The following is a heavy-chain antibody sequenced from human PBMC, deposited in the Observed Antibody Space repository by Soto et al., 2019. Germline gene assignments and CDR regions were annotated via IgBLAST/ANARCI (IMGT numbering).Heavy chain of an antibody. D-gene: IGHD3-16*01. CDR1: GVSIGSHY. CDR3: ASSRYAALPRY. CDR2: IYHSVNT. J-gene: IGHJ4*02. Sequence: SETLSLTCSVSGVSIGSHYWSWIRQAPGKGPEWIGYIYHSVNTNYNPALKSRVTISVDTSKNQFSLKLSSVTAADTAVYYCASSRYAALPRYWGQGTLVT. V-gene: IGHV4-59*11.